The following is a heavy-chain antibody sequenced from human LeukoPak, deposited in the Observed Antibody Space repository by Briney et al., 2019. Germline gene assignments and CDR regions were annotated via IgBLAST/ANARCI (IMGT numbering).Heavy chain of an antibody. CDR2: IKQDGSEK. Sequence: PGGSLRLPCAASGFTFSSYWMSWVRQAPGKGLEWVANIKQDGSEKYYVDSVKGRFTISRDNAKNSLYLQMNSLRAEDTAVYYCARRTGEPLAYYYYYMDVWGKGTTVTISS. V-gene: IGHV3-7*01. J-gene: IGHJ6*03. CDR1: GFTFSSYW. D-gene: IGHD7-27*01. CDR3: ARRTGEPLAYYYYYMDV.